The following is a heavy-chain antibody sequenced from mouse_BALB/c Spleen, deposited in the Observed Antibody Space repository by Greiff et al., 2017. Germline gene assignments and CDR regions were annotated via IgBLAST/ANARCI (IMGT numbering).Heavy chain of an antibody. V-gene: IGHV1-5*01. CDR1: GYTFTSYW. J-gene: IGHJ3*01. Sequence: EVQLQQSGTVLARPGASVKMSCKASGYTFTSYWMHWVKQRPGQGLEWIGAIYPGNSDTSYNQKFKGKAKLTAVTSTSTAYMELSSLTNEDSAVYYCTDYYGYGFAYWGQGTLVTVSA. CDR3: TDYYGYGFAY. D-gene: IGHD1-2*01. CDR2: IYPGNSDT.